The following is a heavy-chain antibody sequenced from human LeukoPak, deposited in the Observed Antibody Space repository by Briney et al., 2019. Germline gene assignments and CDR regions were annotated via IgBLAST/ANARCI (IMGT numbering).Heavy chain of an antibody. V-gene: IGHV1-8*03. Sequence: ASVKVSCKASGDTFTSYDINWVRQATGQGLEWMGWMNPNSGNTGYAQKFQGRVTITRNTSKSTAYMELSSLRSEDTAVYYCARDRVTTVTTTGFRYYYYYMDVWGKGTTVTVSS. CDR3: ARDRVTTVTTTGFRYYYYYMDV. J-gene: IGHJ6*03. CDR1: GDTFTSYD. D-gene: IGHD4-11*01. CDR2: MNPNSGNT.